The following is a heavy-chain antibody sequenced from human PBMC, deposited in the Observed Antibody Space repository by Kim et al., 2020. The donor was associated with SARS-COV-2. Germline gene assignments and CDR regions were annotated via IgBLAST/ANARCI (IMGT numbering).Heavy chain of an antibody. J-gene: IGHJ4*02. CDR3: ARDGGLNGDGSIDY. CDR2: ISSSGSPI. D-gene: IGHD2-21*02. CDR1: GFTFSDYY. Sequence: GGSLRLSCPASGFTFSDYYMSWIRQAPGKGLEWISYISSSGSPITYAESVKGRFTTSRDNGKNSLYLQMNSLGAEDTAVNYRARDGGLNGDGSIDYLGQG. V-gene: IGHV3-11*01.